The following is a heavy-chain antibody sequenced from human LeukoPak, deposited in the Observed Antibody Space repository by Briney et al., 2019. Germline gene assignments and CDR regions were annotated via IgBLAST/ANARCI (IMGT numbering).Heavy chain of an antibody. Sequence: ASVKVSCKASGYSYTTSYINWVRQAPGQGRGWMGWVSAYNGKTEYAQKFQGRVTMTTDSSTNTAYMDLTSLRSDDTAVYYCARGGTYYPCIDYWGQGTLVTVSS. CDR1: GYSYTTSY. CDR3: ARGGTYYPCIDY. J-gene: IGHJ4*02. D-gene: IGHD1-26*01. V-gene: IGHV1-18*01. CDR2: VSAYNGKT.